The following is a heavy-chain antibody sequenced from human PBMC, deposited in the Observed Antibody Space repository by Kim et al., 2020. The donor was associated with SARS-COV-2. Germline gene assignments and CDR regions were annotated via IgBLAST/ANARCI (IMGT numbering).Heavy chain of an antibody. Sequence: NPSLKSRVTISVDTSKNQFSLKLSSVTAADTAVYYCARDGIAAPYYGMDVWGQGTTVTVSS. V-gene: IGHV4-59*01. D-gene: IGHD6-6*01. CDR3: ARDGIAAPYYGMDV. J-gene: IGHJ6*02.